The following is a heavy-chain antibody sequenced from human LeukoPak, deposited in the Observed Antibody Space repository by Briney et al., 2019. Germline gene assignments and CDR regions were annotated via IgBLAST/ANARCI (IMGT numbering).Heavy chain of an antibody. CDR1: GDSISSGGYS. CDR3: ARVVAAAGNNWFDP. D-gene: IGHD6-13*01. V-gene: IGHV4-30-4*07. Sequence: SSETLSLTCAVSGDSISSGGYSWSWIRQPPGKGLEWIAYIHDSGSTYNNPSLKTRLSISIDTSKNQFSLKLNSVTAADTAVYYCARVVAAAGNNWFDPWGQGTLVTVSS. J-gene: IGHJ5*02. CDR2: IHDSGST.